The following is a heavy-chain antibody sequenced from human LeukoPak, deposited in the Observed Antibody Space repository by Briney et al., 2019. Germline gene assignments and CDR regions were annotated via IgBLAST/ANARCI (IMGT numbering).Heavy chain of an antibody. CDR3: AREESTDYDILTGYLDY. J-gene: IGHJ4*02. CDR2: IWYDGSNK. Sequence: GSLRLSCAASGFTFSSYGMHWVRQAPGKGLEWVAVIWYDGSNKYYADSVKGRFTISRDNSKNTLYLQMNSLRAEDTAVYYCAREESTDYDILTGYLDYWGQGTLVTVSS. D-gene: IGHD3-9*01. V-gene: IGHV3-33*01. CDR1: GFTFSSYG.